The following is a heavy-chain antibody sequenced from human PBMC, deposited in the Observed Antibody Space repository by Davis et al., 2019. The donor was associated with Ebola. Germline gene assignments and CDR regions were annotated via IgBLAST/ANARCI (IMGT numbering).Heavy chain of an antibody. Sequence: GSLSLSCAVSGFSFTSYCMNWVRQAPGKGLEWVAYISGGYTYYAESVKGRYTIPRDSAKDSLYLRMDSLRDDDTAVYYCARVYNWGFDFWGQGTLVTVSS. CDR2: ISGGYT. D-gene: IGHD1-20*01. CDR3: ARVYNWGFDF. CDR1: GFSFTSYC. V-gene: IGHV3-21*05. J-gene: IGHJ4*02.